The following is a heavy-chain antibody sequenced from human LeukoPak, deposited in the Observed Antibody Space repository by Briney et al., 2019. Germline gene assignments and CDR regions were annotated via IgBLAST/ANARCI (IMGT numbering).Heavy chain of an antibody. J-gene: IGHJ5*02. CDR3: AREVARKYSGYLDWFDP. V-gene: IGHV4-39*02. CDR1: GGSISSSSYY. D-gene: IGHD5-12*01. CDR2: IYYSGST. Sequence: SETLSLTCTVSGGSISSSSYYWGWIRQPPGKGLEWIGSIYYSGSTYYNPSLKSRVTISVDTSKNQFSLKLSSVTAADTAVYYSAREVARKYSGYLDWFDPWGQGTLVTVSS.